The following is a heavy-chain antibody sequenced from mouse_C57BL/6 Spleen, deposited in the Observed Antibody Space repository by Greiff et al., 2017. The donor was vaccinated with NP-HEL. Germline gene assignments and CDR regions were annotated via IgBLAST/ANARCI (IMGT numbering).Heavy chain of an antibody. V-gene: IGHV1-62-2*01. CDR2: FDTGIFSI. J-gene: IGHJ2*01. D-gene: IGHD4-1*01. Sequence: VQLQQSGAELVKPGASLKLSSPSSFSPFPSSPLPFFPPLSFPCLSFIFFFDTGIFSIKYNEKFKDKATLTADKSSSTVYMELSRLTSEDSAVYFCARHGLTFDYWGQGTTLTVSS. CDR1: FSPFPSSP. CDR3: ARHGLTFDY.